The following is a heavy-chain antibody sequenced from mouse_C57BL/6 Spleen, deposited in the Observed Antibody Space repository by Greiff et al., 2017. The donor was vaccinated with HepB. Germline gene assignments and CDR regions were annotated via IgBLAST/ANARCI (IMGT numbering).Heavy chain of an antibody. D-gene: IGHD1-1*01. J-gene: IGHJ3*01. CDR2: IYPGSGST. CDR3: ARGDYGSSSWFAY. Sequence: VQLQQPGAELVKPGASVKMSCKASGYTFTSYWITWVKQRPGQGLEWIGDIYPGSGSTNYNEKFKGKATLTVDTSSSTAYMQLSSLTSEDSAVYYCARGDYGSSSWFAYWGQGTLVTVSA. V-gene: IGHV1-55*01. CDR1: GYTFTSYW.